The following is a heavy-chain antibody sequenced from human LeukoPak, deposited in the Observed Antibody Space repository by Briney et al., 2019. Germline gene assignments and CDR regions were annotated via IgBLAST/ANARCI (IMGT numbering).Heavy chain of an antibody. Sequence: GRSLTLSCAASGFTFSTYGMHWVREAPGKGLGWVAVISSDGSLKYYADSVKGRFTISRDNSKNTLFLQMNSLRVEDTAIYHCAKEIHDYSGYDIWGQGTMVTVSS. CDR2: ISSDGSLK. D-gene: IGHD5-12*01. CDR1: GFTFSTYG. CDR3: AKEIHDYSGYDI. V-gene: IGHV3-30*18. J-gene: IGHJ3*02.